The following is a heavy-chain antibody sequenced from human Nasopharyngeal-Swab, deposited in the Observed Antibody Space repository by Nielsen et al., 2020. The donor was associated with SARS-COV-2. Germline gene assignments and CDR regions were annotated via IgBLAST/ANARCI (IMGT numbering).Heavy chain of an antibody. J-gene: IGHJ6*03. D-gene: IGHD5-24*01. CDR3: AKGVGSRDGYFGLGYYYMDV. CDR1: GFTFSSYG. Sequence: GESLKISCAASGFTFSSYGMHWVRQAPGKGLEWVAFIRYDGSNKYYADSVKGRFTISRDNSKNTPYLQMNSLRAEDTAVYYCAKGVGSRDGYFGLGYYYMDVWGKGTTVTVSS. V-gene: IGHV3-30*02. CDR2: IRYDGSNK.